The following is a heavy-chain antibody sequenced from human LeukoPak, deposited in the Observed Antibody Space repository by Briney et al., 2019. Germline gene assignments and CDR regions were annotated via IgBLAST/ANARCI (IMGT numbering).Heavy chain of an antibody. J-gene: IGHJ4*02. Sequence: KPSETLSLTCTVSGGSISSSSYYWGWIHQPPGKGLEWIGRIYYSGSTYYNPSLKSRVTISVDTSKNQFSLKLSSVTAADTAVYYCARRIAAAGYFDYWGQGTLVTVSS. CDR2: IYYSGST. V-gene: IGHV4-39*01. CDR3: ARRIAAAGYFDY. CDR1: GGSISSSSYY. D-gene: IGHD6-13*01.